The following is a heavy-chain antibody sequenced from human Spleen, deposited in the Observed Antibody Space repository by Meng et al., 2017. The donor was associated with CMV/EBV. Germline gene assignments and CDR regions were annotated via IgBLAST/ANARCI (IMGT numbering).Heavy chain of an antibody. CDR1: FTFSSYA. V-gene: IGHV3-23*01. J-gene: IGHJ4*02. CDR3: AKDLWFGELFLYYFDY. CDR2: ISGSGGST. Sequence: FTFSSYAMSWVRQAPGKGLEWVSAISGSGGSTYYADSVKGRFTISRDNSKNTLYLQMNSLRAEDTAVYYCAKDLWFGELFLYYFDYWGQGTLVTVSS. D-gene: IGHD3-10*01.